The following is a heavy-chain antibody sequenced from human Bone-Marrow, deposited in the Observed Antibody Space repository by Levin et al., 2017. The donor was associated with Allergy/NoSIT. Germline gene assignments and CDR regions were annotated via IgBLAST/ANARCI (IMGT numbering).Heavy chain of an antibody. CDR2: INHSGST. CDR3: ARALKSYLGCSSTSCYPVWSLYYYYYMDV. V-gene: IGHV4-34*01. CDR1: GGSFSGSY. J-gene: IGHJ6*03. Sequence: PSQTLSLTCAVYGGSFSGSYWSWIRQPPGKGLEWIGEINHSGSTNYNPSLKSRVTIPVDTSKNQFSLKLSSVTAADTAVYYCARALKSYLGCSSTSCYPVWSLYYYYYMDVWGKGTTVTVSS. D-gene: IGHD2-2*01.